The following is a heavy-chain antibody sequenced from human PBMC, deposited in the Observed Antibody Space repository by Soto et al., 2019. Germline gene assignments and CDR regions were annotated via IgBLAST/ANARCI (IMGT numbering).Heavy chain of an antibody. V-gene: IGHV3-21*01. CDR2: ISSSSSYI. Sequence: EVQLVESGGGLVKPGGSLRLSCAASGFTFSSYSMNWVRQAPGKGLEWVSSISSSSSYIYYADSVKGRFTISRDNAKNSLYLQMNSLRAEDTAVYYCAREGDIVGATTDAFDIWGQGTMVTVSS. D-gene: IGHD1-26*01. J-gene: IGHJ3*02. CDR1: GFTFSSYS. CDR3: AREGDIVGATTDAFDI.